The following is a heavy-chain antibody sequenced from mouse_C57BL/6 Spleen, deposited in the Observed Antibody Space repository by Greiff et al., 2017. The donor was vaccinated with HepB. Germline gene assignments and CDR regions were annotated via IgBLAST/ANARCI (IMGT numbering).Heavy chain of an antibody. Sequence: QVQLQQPGPELVKPGASVKISCKASGYAFSSSWMNWVKQRPGKGLEWIGRIYPGDGDTNYNGKFKGKATLTADKSSSTAYMQLSSLTSEDSAVYFCARSDYDHWYFDVWGTGTTVTVSS. CDR1: GYAFSSSW. V-gene: IGHV1-82*01. J-gene: IGHJ1*03. D-gene: IGHD2-4*01. CDR3: ARSDYDHWYFDV. CDR2: IYPGDGDT.